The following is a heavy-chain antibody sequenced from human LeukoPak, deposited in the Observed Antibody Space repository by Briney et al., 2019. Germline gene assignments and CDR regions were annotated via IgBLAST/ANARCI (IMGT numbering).Heavy chain of an antibody. D-gene: IGHD7-27*01. J-gene: IGHJ3*02. V-gene: IGHV3-48*03. Sequence: PGGSLRLSCAASGFTFSSYEMNWARQAPGKGLEWVSYIGSDGSTIYYADSMKGRFTMSRDNAKNSLYLQMNSLRVEDTAVYYCARSNWGHYAFDIWGQGTMVVVSS. CDR1: GFTFSSYE. CDR2: IGSDGSTI. CDR3: ARSNWGHYAFDI.